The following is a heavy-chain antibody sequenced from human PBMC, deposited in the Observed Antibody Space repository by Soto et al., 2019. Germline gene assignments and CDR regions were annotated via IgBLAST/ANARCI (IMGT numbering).Heavy chain of an antibody. V-gene: IGHV3-30-3*01. D-gene: IGHD3-10*01. CDR1: GFTFSSYA. CDR2: ISYDGSNK. Sequence: QVQLVESGGGVVQPGRSLRLSCAASGFTFSSYAMHWVRQAPGKGLEWVAVISYDGSNKYYADSVKGRFTISRDNSKNTLYLQMNCLRAEDTAVYYCARDLKDFNRGSHNYFDYWGQGTLVTVSS. CDR3: ARDLKDFNRGSHNYFDY. J-gene: IGHJ4*02.